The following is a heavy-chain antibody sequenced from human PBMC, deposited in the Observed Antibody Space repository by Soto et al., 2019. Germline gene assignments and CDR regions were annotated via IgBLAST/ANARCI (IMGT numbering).Heavy chain of an antibody. CDR3: AYGFRDGYNYHYFDY. CDR1: GGSVSSGSYY. J-gene: IGHJ4*02. Sequence: SETLPLTCTVSGGSVSSGSYYWSWIRQPPGKGLEWIGYIYYSGSTNYNPSLKSRVTISVDTSKNQFSLKLSSVTAADTAVYYCAYGFRDGYNYHYFDYWGQGTLVTVSS. CDR2: IYYSGST. D-gene: IGHD5-12*01. V-gene: IGHV4-61*01.